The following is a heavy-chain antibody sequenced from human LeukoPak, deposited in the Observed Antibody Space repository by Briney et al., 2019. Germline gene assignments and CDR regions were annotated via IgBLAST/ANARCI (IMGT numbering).Heavy chain of an antibody. V-gene: IGHV3-30*02. Sequence: SGGSLRLSCAASGFTFSSYGMHWVRQAPGKGLEWVAFIRHDGSNKYYADSVKGRFTISRDNSKNTLYLQMNSLRAEDTAVYYCATSRYYYDSSGYPEYFQHWGQGTLVTVSS. CDR2: IRHDGSNK. J-gene: IGHJ1*01. CDR3: ATSRYYYDSSGYPEYFQH. CDR1: GFTFSSYG. D-gene: IGHD3-22*01.